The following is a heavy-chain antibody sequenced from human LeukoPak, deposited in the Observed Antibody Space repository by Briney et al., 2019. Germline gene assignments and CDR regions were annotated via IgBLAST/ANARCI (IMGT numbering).Heavy chain of an antibody. J-gene: IGHJ6*03. CDR1: GFTFSSYW. CDR3: ARDGGDIVVVNYYMDV. V-gene: IGHV3-7*01. Sequence: GGSLRLSCAASGFTFSSYWMSWVRQAPGKGLEWVANIKQDGSEKYYVDSVKGRFTISRDNAKNSLYLQMNSLRAEDTAVYYCARDGGDIVVVNYYMDVWGKGTTVTVSS. D-gene: IGHD2-2*01. CDR2: IKQDGSEK.